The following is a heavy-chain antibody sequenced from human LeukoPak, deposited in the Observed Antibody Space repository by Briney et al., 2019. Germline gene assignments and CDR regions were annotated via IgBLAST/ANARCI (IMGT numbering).Heavy chain of an antibody. CDR3: ARALMAVVTQSPEPDAFDI. Sequence: ASVKVSCKASGYTFTGYYIHWVRQAPGQGLEWMGWLIPNSGVTRYSQNFQARLTMTRDTSLSSAYMELTNLTSNDTAVYYCARALMAVVTQSPEPDAFDIWGQGTMVTVSS. J-gene: IGHJ3*02. V-gene: IGHV1-2*02. CDR1: GYTFTGYY. D-gene: IGHD2-21*02. CDR2: LIPNSGVT.